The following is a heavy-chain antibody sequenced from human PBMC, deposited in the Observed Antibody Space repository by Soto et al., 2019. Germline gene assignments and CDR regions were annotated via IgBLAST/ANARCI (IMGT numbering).Heavy chain of an antibody. V-gene: IGHV2-5*02. Sequence: QITLKESGPTLVKPPQTLTLTCTVSGVSLSTSGVGVAWIRQPPGKALEWLAVIFWDDDKRYNPSLNSRLTLTTDTSKNQVVLTLTNMDPVDTATYYCAQRLSVVGAGYLDYWGQGTLVTVSS. CDR1: GVSLSTSGVG. J-gene: IGHJ4*02. CDR2: IFWDDDK. CDR3: AQRLSVVGAGYLDY. D-gene: IGHD1-26*01.